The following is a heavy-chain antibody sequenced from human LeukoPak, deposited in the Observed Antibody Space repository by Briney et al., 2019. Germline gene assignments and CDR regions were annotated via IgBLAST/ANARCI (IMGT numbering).Heavy chain of an antibody. D-gene: IGHD6-19*01. V-gene: IGHV3-23*01. CDR3: GKDIVGRITVTGSLGNSYIDY. Sequence: GGSLRLSCAASGFTFSSYAMSWVRQAPGKGLEWVSAISGSGGSTYYADSVKGRFTISRDNSKNTLYLQMNSLRAEDTAVYYCGKDIVGRITVTGSLGNSYIDYWGQGTLVTVSS. J-gene: IGHJ4*02. CDR2: ISGSGGST. CDR1: GFTFSSYA.